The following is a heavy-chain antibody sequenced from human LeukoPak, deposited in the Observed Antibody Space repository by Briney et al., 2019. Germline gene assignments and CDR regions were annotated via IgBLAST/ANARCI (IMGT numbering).Heavy chain of an antibody. D-gene: IGHD6-6*01. J-gene: IGHJ5*02. CDR1: GGTFSSYA. CDR3: ARAAAYSSLSYNWFDP. V-gene: IGHV1-69*01. CDR2: IIPIFGTA. Sequence: SVKVSCKASGGTFSSYAISWVQQAPGQGLEWMGGIIPIFGTANYAQKFQGRVTITADESTSTAYMELSSLRSEDTAVYYCARAAAYSSLSYNWFDPWGQGTLVTVSS.